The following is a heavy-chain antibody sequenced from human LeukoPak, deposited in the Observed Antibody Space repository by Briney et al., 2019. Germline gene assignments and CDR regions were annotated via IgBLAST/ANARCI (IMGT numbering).Heavy chain of an antibody. CDR3: ARNYDILTGYYFDY. Sequence: GASVKVSCKASGGTFSSYAISWVRQAPGQGLEWMGRIIPILGIANYAQKFRGRVTITADKSTSTAYMELSSLRSEDTAVYYCARNYDILTGYYFDYWGQGTLVTVSS. CDR1: GGTFSSYA. D-gene: IGHD3-9*01. J-gene: IGHJ4*02. V-gene: IGHV1-69*04. CDR2: IIPILGIA.